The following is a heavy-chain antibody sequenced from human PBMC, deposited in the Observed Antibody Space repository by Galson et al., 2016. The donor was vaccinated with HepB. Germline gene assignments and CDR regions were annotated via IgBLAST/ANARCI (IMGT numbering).Heavy chain of an antibody. D-gene: IGHD1-26*01. Sequence: TLSLTCTVSGGSISNASYYWSWIRQHPGKGLEWIGYIYYIGSTYYNPSLKSRVTITVDTSKNQLSLNLNSVTAADAAVYYCATVGSVGATYDAFDIWGQGTKVTVSS. CDR3: ATVGSVGATYDAFDI. V-gene: IGHV4-31*03. J-gene: IGHJ3*02. CDR2: IYYIGST. CDR1: GGSISNASYY.